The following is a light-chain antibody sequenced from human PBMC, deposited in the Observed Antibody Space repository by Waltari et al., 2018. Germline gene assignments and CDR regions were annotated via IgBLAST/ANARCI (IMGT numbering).Light chain of an antibody. CDR1: QGVGKY. CDR3: QKYESLPAT. Sequence: EIVLTQSPGTLSLSPGEIATISCRASQGVGKYLAWYQQRPGQAPRLLLYHASIRATGIPDRFSGSGSGTDFSLTISRLEPEDFAVYYCQKYESLPATFGQGTTVEIK. CDR2: HAS. J-gene: IGKJ1*01. V-gene: IGKV3-20*01.